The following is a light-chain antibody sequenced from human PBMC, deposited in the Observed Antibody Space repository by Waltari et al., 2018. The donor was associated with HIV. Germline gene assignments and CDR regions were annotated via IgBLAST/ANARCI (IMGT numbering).Light chain of an antibody. J-gene: IGKJ4*01. CDR3: QQLNSYPLT. V-gene: IGKV1-9*01. CDR2: AAS. Sequence: DTQMTQSPSFLSASIGDRVTITCRASHGIRTYLAWYQQKPGKVPNLLIYAASTLQSGVPSRFSGSGSETEFTLTISSLQTEDFATYYCQQLNSYPLTFGGGTKVEIK. CDR1: HGIRTY.